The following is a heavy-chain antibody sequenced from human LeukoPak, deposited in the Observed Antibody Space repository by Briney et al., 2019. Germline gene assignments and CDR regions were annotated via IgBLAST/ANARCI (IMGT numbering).Heavy chain of an antibody. CDR2: IYYSGST. Sequence: SETLSLTCAVSGGSISSGGYYWSWIRQHPGKGLEWIGYIYYSGSTFYNPSLESRVTISRDTSKKQFSLKWSFVAAENTALYYFAGRMSTAGYFDYWGQGTLVTVSS. D-gene: IGHD6-13*01. CDR3: AGRMSTAGYFDY. V-gene: IGHV4-31*11. CDR1: GGSISSGGYY. J-gene: IGHJ4*02.